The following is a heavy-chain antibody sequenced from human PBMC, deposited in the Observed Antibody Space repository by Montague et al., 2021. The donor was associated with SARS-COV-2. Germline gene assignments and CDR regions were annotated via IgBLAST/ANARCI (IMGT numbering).Heavy chain of an antibody. CDR2: ISHGGTT. Sequence: SETLSLTCTVSSDSFSGSDWWSWVRQPPGTGLDWIGEISHGGTTNYKSSLKSRVTMSIDKSKNQFSLKLTSVTAADTAVYYCAREAKAVSGRLDSWGQGTLVTVSS. J-gene: IGHJ4*02. D-gene: IGHD6-19*01. CDR1: SDSFSGSDW. V-gene: IGHV4-4*02. CDR3: AREAKAVSGRLDS.